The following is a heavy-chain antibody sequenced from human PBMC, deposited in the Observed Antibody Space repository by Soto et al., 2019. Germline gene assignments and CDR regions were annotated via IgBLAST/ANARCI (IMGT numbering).Heavy chain of an antibody. CDR2: ISWNSGSI. V-gene: IGHV3-9*01. CDR3: AKGARPPYYYYYMDV. Sequence: GGSLRLSCAASGFTFDDYAMHWVRQAPGKGLEWVSGISWNSGSIGYADSVKGRFTISRDNAKNSLYLQMNSLRAEDTALYYCAKGARPPYYYYYMDVWGKGTTVTVSS. D-gene: IGHD6-6*01. CDR1: GFTFDDYA. J-gene: IGHJ6*03.